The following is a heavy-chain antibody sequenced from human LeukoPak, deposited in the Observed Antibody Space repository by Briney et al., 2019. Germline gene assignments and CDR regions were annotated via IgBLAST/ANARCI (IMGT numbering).Heavy chain of an antibody. CDR2: ISGSGGST. CDR3: AKAGDGGGDCYSDY. J-gene: IGHJ4*02. Sequence: GGSLRLSCAASGFTFSSYAMSWVRQAPGKGLEWVSAISGSGGSTYYADSVKGRFTISRDNSKNTLYLQMNSLRAEDTAAYYCAKAGDGGGDCYSDYWGQGTLVTVSS. CDR1: GFTFSSYA. D-gene: IGHD2-21*01. V-gene: IGHV3-23*01.